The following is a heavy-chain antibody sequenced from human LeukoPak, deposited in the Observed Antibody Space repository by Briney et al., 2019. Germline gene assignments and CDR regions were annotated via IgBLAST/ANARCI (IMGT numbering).Heavy chain of an antibody. Sequence: GGSLRLSCAASGFTFSSYEMNWVRQAPGKGLEWVSYISSSGSTIYYADSVKGRFTISRDNAKNSLYLQMNSLRAEDTAVYYCARNSTGKFDWLLYDAFDIWGQGTMVTVSS. J-gene: IGHJ3*02. CDR3: ARNSTGKFDWLLYDAFDI. D-gene: IGHD3-9*01. CDR1: GFTFSSYE. V-gene: IGHV3-48*03. CDR2: ISSSGSTI.